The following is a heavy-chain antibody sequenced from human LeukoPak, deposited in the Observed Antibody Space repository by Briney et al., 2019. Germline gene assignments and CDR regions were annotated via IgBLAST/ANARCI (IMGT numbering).Heavy chain of an antibody. D-gene: IGHD3-10*02. CDR1: GFTFDRYT. CDR2: AGWVGGTA. V-gene: IGHV3-43*01. Sequence: GGSLRLSCAASGFTFDRYTIHWVRQTPGKGLEWVSLAGWVGGTAYYADSVRGRFTISRDSGKNSVYLQMNSLTTDDTAFYYCAKEMDTMFFDYWGQGALVTVSS. CDR3: AKEMDTMFFDY. J-gene: IGHJ4*02.